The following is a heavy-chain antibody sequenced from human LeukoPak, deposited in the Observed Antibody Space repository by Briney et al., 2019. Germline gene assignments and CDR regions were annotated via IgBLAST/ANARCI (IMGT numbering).Heavy chain of an antibody. CDR3: AKDYYDSSGYWYYFDY. CDR2: ISGSGGST. V-gene: IGHV3-23*01. J-gene: IGHJ4*02. CDR1: GFTFSSYA. D-gene: IGHD3-22*01. Sequence: PGGSLRLSCAASGFTFSSYAMSWVRQAPGKGLEWVSAISGSGGSTYYVDSVKGRFTISRDNSKNTLYLQMNSLRAEDTAVYYCAKDYYDSSGYWYYFDYWGQGTLVTVSS.